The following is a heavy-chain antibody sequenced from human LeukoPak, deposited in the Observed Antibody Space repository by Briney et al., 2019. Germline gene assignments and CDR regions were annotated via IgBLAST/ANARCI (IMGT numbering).Heavy chain of an antibody. Sequence: SETLSLTCTVSGGSVSSGTYYWSWIRQPPGKGLEWIGYIYYSGSTNYNPSLKSRVTISVDRSKNQFSLKLSSVTAADTAVYYCARFSSGWYSGDYWGQGTLVTVSS. D-gene: IGHD6-19*01. CDR1: GGSVSSGTYY. CDR2: IYYSGST. V-gene: IGHV4-61*01. J-gene: IGHJ4*02. CDR3: ARFSSGWYSGDY.